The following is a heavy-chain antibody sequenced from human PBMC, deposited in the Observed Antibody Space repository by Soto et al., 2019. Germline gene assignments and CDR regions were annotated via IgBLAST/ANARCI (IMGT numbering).Heavy chain of an antibody. Sequence: QAHLVQSGAEVKKPGASVNLSCKASGYTFTNYYVHWVRQAPGQGLERMGVINTSGGYTTYTDHAPKLPGRVTMTRATSTSTVYMKLRRMTSDDTAVYYCASEGGGSPPETDYGLDVWGNGTPVTVS. CDR3: ASEGGGSPPETDYGLDV. V-gene: IGHV1-46*04. J-gene: IGHJ6*04. CDR1: GYTFTNYY. D-gene: IGHD1-26*01. CDR2: INTSGGYTTYT.